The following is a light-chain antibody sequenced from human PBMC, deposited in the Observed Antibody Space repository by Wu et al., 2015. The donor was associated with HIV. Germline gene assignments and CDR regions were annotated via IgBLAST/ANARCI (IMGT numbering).Light chain of an antibody. Sequence: EIVLTQSPATLSLSPGERATLSCRASQSILNYLAWYQQKSGQAPRLLIFDASNRATGIPARFSGSGSGTDFTLTISGLEPEDFAVYYCQSRGSLWTFGQGTKGGDQT. CDR2: DAS. CDR1: QSILNY. J-gene: IGKJ1*01. V-gene: IGKV3-11*01. CDR3: QSRGSLWT.